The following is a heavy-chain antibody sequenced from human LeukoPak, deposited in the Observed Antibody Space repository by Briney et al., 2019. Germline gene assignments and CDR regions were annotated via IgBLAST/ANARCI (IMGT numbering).Heavy chain of an antibody. CDR3: ARVGSSWLYQNFDY. D-gene: IGHD6-13*01. V-gene: IGHV3-30*04. CDR1: GFTFSNYA. J-gene: IGHJ4*02. Sequence: TGGSLRLSCAASGFTFSNYALHWVRQAPGKGLEWVAVISYDGSNKFYADSVRGRFTISRDNSKNTLFLQMNSLRPEDTAVYYCARVGSSWLYQNFDYWGQGTLVTVSS. CDR2: ISYDGSNK.